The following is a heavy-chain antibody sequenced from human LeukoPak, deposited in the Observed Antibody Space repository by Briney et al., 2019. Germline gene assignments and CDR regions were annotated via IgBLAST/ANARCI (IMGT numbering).Heavy chain of an antibody. Sequence: PSETLSLTCTVSGYSISSGYYWGWIRQPPGKGLEWIGSIYHSGSTYYNPSLKSRVAISVDTSKNQFSLKLSSVTAADTAVYYCARSIAHYAFDIWGQGTMVTVSS. D-gene: IGHD6-6*01. V-gene: IGHV4-38-2*02. CDR2: IYHSGST. CDR1: GYSISSGYY. J-gene: IGHJ3*02. CDR3: ARSIAHYAFDI.